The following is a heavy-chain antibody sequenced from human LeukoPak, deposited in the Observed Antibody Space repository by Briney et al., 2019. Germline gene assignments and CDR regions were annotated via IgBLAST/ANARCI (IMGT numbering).Heavy chain of an antibody. D-gene: IGHD2-15*01. Sequence: GGSLRLSCAASGFTFSSYGMNWVRQAPGKGLEWVSVISGSGGSTYYADSVKGRFTISRDNSKNTLYLQMNSLRAEDTAVYYCARERGYCSGGSCPFDYWGQGTLVTVSS. CDR1: GFTFSSYG. V-gene: IGHV3-23*01. CDR2: ISGSGGST. CDR3: ARERGYCSGGSCPFDY. J-gene: IGHJ4*02.